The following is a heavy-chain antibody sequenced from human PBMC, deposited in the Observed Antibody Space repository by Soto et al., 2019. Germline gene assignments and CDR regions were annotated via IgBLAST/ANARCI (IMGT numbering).Heavy chain of an antibody. Sequence: SEILSLTCSVSGGSISTSLSYWAWIRQPPGKGLEWLANIFYSGSTFYNPSLASRVSVSVDTSKNEFSLKLRSVTAADTAVYYCARQPTTGDTDLWFDPWGQGTLVTVSS. D-gene: IGHD1-1*01. V-gene: IGHV4-39*01. J-gene: IGHJ5*02. CDR1: GGSISTSLSY. CDR3: ARQPTTGDTDLWFDP. CDR2: IFYSGST.